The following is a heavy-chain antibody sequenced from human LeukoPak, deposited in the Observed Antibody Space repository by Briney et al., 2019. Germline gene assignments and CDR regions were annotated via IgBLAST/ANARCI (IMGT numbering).Heavy chain of an antibody. CDR1: GFTFSSYE. CDR3: ARDSYSNTWEYYYYMDV. V-gene: IGHV3-48*01. D-gene: IGHD4-11*01. J-gene: IGHJ6*03. CDR2: ISSSSSTI. Sequence: GGSLRLSCAASGFTFSSYEMNWVRQAPGKGLEWVSYISSSSSTIYYADSVKGRFTISRDNAKNSLYLQMNSLRAEDTAVYYCARDSYSNTWEYYYYMDVWGKGTTVTVSS.